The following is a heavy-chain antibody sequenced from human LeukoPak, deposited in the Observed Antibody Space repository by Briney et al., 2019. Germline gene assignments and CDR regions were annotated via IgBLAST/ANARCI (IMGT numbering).Heavy chain of an antibody. J-gene: IGHJ4*02. CDR3: VRIGATADY. CDR2: IYYSGST. V-gene: IGHV4-28*01. CDR1: GYSISSSNW. D-gene: IGHD1-26*01. Sequence: SETLSLTRAVSGYSISSSNWWGWIRQPPGKGLEWIGYIYYSGSTYYNPSLKSRVTMSVDTSKNQFSLKLSSVTAVDTAVYYCVRIGATADYWGQGTLVTVSS.